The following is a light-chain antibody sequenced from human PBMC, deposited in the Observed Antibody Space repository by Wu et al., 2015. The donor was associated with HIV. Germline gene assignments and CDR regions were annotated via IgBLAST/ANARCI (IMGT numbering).Light chain of an antibody. Sequence: EIVLTQSPGTLSLSPGERATLSCRASQSVSSSFLAWYQQKPGQAPRLLIYGASSRATGIPDRFSGSGSGTDFTLTISRLEPEDLAVYYCQQYAASPLTFGPGTKVDLK. J-gene: IGKJ3*01. V-gene: IGKV3-20*01. CDR3: QQYAASPLT. CDR2: GAS. CDR1: QSVSSSF.